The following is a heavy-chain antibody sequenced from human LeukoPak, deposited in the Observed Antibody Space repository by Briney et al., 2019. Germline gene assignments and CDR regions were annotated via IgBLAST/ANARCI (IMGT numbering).Heavy chain of an antibody. CDR2: TYYRSKWCN. Sequence: SQTLSLTCAISGDSVSSNSAAWNWIRQSPSRGLEWLGRTYYRSKWCNDYAVSVKSRITINPDTSKNQFSLQLNSVTPEDTAVYYCARVGFYDSSGYLHYYFDYWGQGTLVTVSS. J-gene: IGHJ4*02. CDR1: GDSVSSNSAA. D-gene: IGHD3-22*01. V-gene: IGHV6-1*01. CDR3: ARVGFYDSSGYLHYYFDY.